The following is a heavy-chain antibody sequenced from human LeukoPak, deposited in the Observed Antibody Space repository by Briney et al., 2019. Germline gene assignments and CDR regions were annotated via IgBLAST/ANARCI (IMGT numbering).Heavy chain of an antibody. D-gene: IGHD6-13*01. V-gene: IGHV3-74*01. J-gene: IGHJ4*02. CDR2: INNDGSRT. CDR1: GFTYSTYW. Sequence: QSGGSLRLSCAASGFTYSTYWMHWVRQVPGKGLVWVSRINNDGSRTNYADSVKGRFTISRDNAKNTVFLQMNSLRVEDTAVYYCARDDAPAGFIFDYWGQGTLVTVSS. CDR3: ARDDAPAGFIFDY.